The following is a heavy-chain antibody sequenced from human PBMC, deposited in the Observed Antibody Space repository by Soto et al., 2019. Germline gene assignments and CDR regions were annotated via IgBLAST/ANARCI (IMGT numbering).Heavy chain of an antibody. CDR3: ARAHPGTYYADGFDP. Sequence: QVQLVQSGAEVKESGASVKVSCEASGYTFTSYDINWVRQATGQGLEWMGWMNPYSSNTGYAQKFQGRVTMTRDTSISTAYMELSSLTSEDTAVYYCARAHPGTYYADGFDPWGQGTQVTVSS. J-gene: IGHJ5*02. CDR2: MNPYSSNT. V-gene: IGHV1-8*01. CDR1: GYTFTSYD. D-gene: IGHD1-26*01.